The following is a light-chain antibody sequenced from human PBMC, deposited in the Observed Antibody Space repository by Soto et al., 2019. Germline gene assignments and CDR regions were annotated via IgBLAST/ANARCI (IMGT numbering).Light chain of an antibody. CDR3: QHYSSDRTT. J-gene: IGKJ1*01. CDR1: QSINKW. CDR2: EVS. V-gene: IGKV1-5*03. Sequence: DIQMTQSPSTLSASVGDRVTISCRASQSINKWLAWYQHKPGEAPNLLIYEVSTLDNGVPSRFSGSGSGTEFTLTISSLQPDDFATYYCQHYSSDRTTFGQGTKVEL.